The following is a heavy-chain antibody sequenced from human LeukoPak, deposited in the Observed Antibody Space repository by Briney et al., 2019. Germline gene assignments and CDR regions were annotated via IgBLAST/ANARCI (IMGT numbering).Heavy chain of an antibody. CDR1: GYTFSSYA. D-gene: IGHD1-26*01. V-gene: IGHV3-23*01. Sequence: PGGTLRLSCAASGYTFSSYAMSWVRQAPGKGLEWVSAISGSGGSTYYADSVKGRFTISRDNSKNTLYLQMNSLRAEDTAVYYCAKGMEWELLIAFDYWGQGTLVTVSS. J-gene: IGHJ4*02. CDR3: AKGMEWELLIAFDY. CDR2: ISGSGGST.